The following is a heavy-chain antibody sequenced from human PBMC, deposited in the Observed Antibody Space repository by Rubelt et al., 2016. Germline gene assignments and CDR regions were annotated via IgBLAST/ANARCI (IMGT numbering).Heavy chain of an antibody. V-gene: IGHV4-31*03. CDR3: ARAGGNKGVGDY. CDR1: GGPISSGGYY. Sequence: QVQLQESGPGLVKPSQTLSLTCTVSGGPISSGGYYWSWIRQHPGKGLEWIGYIYYSGSTYYNPSLKVRVTLSVETAKNQFSLKLSSVTAEDTAVYYGARAGGNKGVGDYWGQGTLVTVSS. CDR2: IYYSGST. J-gene: IGHJ4*02. D-gene: IGHD4-23*01.